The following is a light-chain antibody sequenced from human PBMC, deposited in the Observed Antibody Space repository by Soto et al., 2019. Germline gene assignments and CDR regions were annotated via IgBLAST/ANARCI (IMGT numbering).Light chain of an antibody. CDR1: QGISSY. CDR3: QQLNSYTLT. J-gene: IGKJ4*01. V-gene: IGKV1-9*01. CDR2: AAS. Sequence: DIQMTQSPSSLSASVGDRVTITCRASQGISSYLAWYQQKPGKAPKLLIYAASTLQSGVPSRFSGSGSGTDFTLTISSMQPEDCATYYCQQLNSYTLTVGGGSMVE.